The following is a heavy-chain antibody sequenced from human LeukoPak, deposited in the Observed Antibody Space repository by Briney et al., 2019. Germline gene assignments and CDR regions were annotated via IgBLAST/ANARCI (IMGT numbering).Heavy chain of an antibody. J-gene: IGHJ3*02. V-gene: IGHV3-23*01. CDR1: GFTFASYA. Sequence: GGSLRLSCAASGFTFASYAMSWVRQAPGKGLEWVSAISGSGGSTYYADSVKGRFTISRDNSKNTLYLQMNSLRAEDTAVYYCAKDRGVYGDYYAFDIWGQGTMVTVSS. CDR2: ISGSGGST. D-gene: IGHD4-17*01. CDR3: AKDRGVYGDYYAFDI.